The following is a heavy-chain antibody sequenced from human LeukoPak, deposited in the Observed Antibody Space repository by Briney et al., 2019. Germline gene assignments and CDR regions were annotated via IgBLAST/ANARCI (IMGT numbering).Heavy chain of an antibody. J-gene: IGHJ5*02. V-gene: IGHV1-3*01. CDR1: GYTFTSYA. D-gene: IGHD2-2*01. CDR3: ARDSRYCSSTSCYEGGNWFDP. CDR2: INAGNGNT. Sequence: ASVKVSCKASGYTFTSYAMHWVRQAPGQRLEWMGWINAGNGNTKYSQKFQGRVTITRDTSASTAYMELSSLRPEDTAVYYCARDSRYCSSTSCYEGGNWFDPWGQGTLVTVSS.